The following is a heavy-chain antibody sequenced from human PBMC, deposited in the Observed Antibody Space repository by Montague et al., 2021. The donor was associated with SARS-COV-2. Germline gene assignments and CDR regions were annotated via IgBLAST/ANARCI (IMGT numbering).Heavy chain of an antibody. CDR3: ARIWYSSGYQGIYYFDY. CDR2: IYYSGST. CDR1: GGSISSYY. D-gene: IGHD3-22*01. V-gene: IGHV4-59*01. J-gene: IGHJ4*02. Sequence: SETLSLTCTVSGGSISSYYWSWIRQPPGKGLEWIGYIYYSGSTNYNPSLKSRVTISVDTSKNQFSLKLSSVTAADTAVHYCARIWYSSGYQGIYYFDYWGQGTLVTVSS.